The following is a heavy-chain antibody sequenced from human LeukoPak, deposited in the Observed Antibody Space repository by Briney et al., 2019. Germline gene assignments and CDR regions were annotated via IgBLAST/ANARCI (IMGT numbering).Heavy chain of an antibody. D-gene: IGHD6-19*01. CDR2: IDKTTYPT. CDR3: AKFEGATIPGWFNDY. Sequence: PGGSLRLSCAASEFLFSDYAMGWVRQAPGKGLEWVSTIDKTTYPTFYADSVKGRFTISRDNSKNTLYLQMNSLRTEDTAVDFCAKFEGATIPGWFNDYWGQGILVTVSS. J-gene: IGHJ4*02. CDR1: EFLFSDYA. V-gene: IGHV3-23*05.